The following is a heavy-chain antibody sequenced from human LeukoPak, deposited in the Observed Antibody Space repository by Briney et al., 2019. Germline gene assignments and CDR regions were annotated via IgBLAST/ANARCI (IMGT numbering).Heavy chain of an antibody. Sequence: GGSLRLSCAATGFTFSSYGMSWVRQAPGKGLEWVSAISGSGGSTYYADSVKGRFTISRDNSKNTLYLQMNSLRAEDTALYYCAKIGWDDAFDIWGQGTMVTVSS. CDR1: GFTFSSYG. CDR3: AKIGWDDAFDI. D-gene: IGHD6-19*01. CDR2: ISGSGGST. V-gene: IGHV3-23*01. J-gene: IGHJ3*02.